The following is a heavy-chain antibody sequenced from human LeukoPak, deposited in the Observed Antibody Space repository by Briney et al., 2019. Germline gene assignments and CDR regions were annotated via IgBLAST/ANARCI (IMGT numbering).Heavy chain of an antibody. V-gene: IGHV4-59*01. Sequence: SDTLSLTCTVSGGSISSYYWSWIRQPPGKELEWMGYIYYSGTTSYSPSLKSRVTIAVDTSKNQFSLKLSSVTAADTAVYYCARDRGRPYYFDYWGQGTLVTVSS. CDR3: ARDRGRPYYFDY. CDR1: GGSISSYY. CDR2: IYYSGTT. J-gene: IGHJ4*02.